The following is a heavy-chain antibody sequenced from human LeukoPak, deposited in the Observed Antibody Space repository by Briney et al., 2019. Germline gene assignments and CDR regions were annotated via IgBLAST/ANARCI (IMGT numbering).Heavy chain of an antibody. J-gene: IGHJ3*02. V-gene: IGHV4-59*01. Sequence: MPSETLSLTCTVSGGSISSYYWSWIRQPPGKGLEWIGYIYYSGSTNYNPSLKSRVTISVDTSKNQFSLKLSSVTAADTAVHYCAREGSSASRDAFDIWGQGTMVTVSS. CDR2: IYYSGST. CDR1: GGSISSYY. CDR3: AREGSSASRDAFDI.